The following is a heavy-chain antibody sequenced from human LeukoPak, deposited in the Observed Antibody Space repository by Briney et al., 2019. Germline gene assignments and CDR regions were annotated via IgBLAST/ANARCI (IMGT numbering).Heavy chain of an antibody. D-gene: IGHD2-15*01. CDR1: GGTFSSYS. Sequence: SVKVSCKDSGGTFSSYSINWVRQAPRQGLEWMGGIIPLFNTPNYAQKFQGRVSITAGTSTNTTYMELSSLKSEDTAVYYCTRAGVPGYCGAATCSNWLDPWGQGTLVTVSS. CDR2: IIPLFNTP. CDR3: TRAGVPGYCGAATCSNWLDP. V-gene: IGHV1-69*06. J-gene: IGHJ5*02.